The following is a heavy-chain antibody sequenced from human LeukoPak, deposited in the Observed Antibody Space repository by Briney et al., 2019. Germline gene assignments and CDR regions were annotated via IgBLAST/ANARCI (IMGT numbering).Heavy chain of an antibody. J-gene: IGHJ4*02. CDR2: INHRGST. V-gene: IGHV4-34*01. CDR3: ATYSRIGSTPDY. D-gene: IGHD2-15*01. CDR1: GGGFSGYY. Sequence: FGTPSPPPAGFGGGFSGYYWGVIPPPPRKGVEWIGEINHRGSTNYNPSLKSRVTISVDTSKNQFSLKLSSVTAADTAVYYCATYSRIGSTPDYWGQGTLVTVSS.